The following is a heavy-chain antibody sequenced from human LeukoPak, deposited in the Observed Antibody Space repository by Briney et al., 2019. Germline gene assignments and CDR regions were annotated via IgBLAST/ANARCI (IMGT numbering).Heavy chain of an antibody. CDR1: GGTFSSYG. Sequence: ASVKVSCKASGGTFSSYGISWVRQAPGQGLEWMGWISAYNGNTNYAQKLQGRVTMTTDTSTSTAYMELRSLRSDDTAVYYCARTRKTYYDFWSGYYDFDYWGQGTLVTVSS. J-gene: IGHJ4*02. CDR2: ISAYNGNT. D-gene: IGHD3-3*01. CDR3: ARTRKTYYDFWSGYYDFDY. V-gene: IGHV1-18*01.